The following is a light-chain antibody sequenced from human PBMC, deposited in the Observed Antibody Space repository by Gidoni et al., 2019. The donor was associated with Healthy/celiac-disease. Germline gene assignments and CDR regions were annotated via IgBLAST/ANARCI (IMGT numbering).Light chain of an antibody. CDR2: GAS. CDR1: QSVSSN. V-gene: IGKV3-15*01. Sequence: EIVMTQSPATLSVSPGERATRSCRASQSVSSNFAWYQQKPGQAPRLLIYGASTRATGIPARSSGSGSGTEFTLTISSLHFEDFAVSYCQHYNNWPPRTFGQGTKVEIK. J-gene: IGKJ1*01. CDR3: QHYNNWPPRT.